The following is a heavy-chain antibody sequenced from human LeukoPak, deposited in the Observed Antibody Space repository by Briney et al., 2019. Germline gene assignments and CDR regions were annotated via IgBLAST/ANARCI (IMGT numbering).Heavy chain of an antibody. CDR3: ARGPRINYYDSSGYNWFDP. CDR1: GYTFTGYY. V-gene: IGHV1-2*02. CDR2: INPNSGGT. Sequence: GASVKVSCKASGYTFTGYYMHWVRQAPGQGLEWMGWINPNSGGTNYAQKFQGRVTMTRDTSISTAYMELSRLRSDGTAVYYCARGPRINYYDSSGYNWFDPWGQGTLVTVSS. J-gene: IGHJ5*02. D-gene: IGHD3-22*01.